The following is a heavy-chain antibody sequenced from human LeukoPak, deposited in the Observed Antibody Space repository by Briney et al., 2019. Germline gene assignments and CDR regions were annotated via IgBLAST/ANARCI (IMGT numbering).Heavy chain of an antibody. D-gene: IGHD3-22*01. Sequence: GGSLRLSCAASGFAVSSNYMSWVRQAPGKGLEWVSYIYSGGSTYYADSVKGRFTISRDNSKNTLYLQMNSLRAEDTAVYYCARAGINYYDSSGHYPFDYWGQGTLVTVSS. V-gene: IGHV3-53*01. CDR3: ARAGINYYDSSGHYPFDY. J-gene: IGHJ4*02. CDR2: IYSGGST. CDR1: GFAVSSNY.